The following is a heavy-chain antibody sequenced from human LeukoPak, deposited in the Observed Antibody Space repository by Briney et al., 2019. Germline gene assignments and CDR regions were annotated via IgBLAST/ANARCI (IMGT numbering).Heavy chain of an antibody. CDR1: GYTFTSYA. D-gene: IGHD1-26*01. CDR3: ARNLVGATVDAFDI. CDR2: INAGNGNT. J-gene: IGHJ3*02. Sequence: ASVKVSCKASGYTFTSYAMHWVRQAPGQRLEWMGWINAGNGNTKYSQEFQGRVTITRDTSASTAYMELSSLRSEDMAVYYCARNLVGATVDAFDIWGQGTMVTVSS. V-gene: IGHV1-3*03.